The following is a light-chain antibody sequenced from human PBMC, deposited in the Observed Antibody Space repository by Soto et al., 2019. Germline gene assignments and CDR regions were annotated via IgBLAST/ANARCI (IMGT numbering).Light chain of an antibody. CDR3: CLYAGNNALV. J-gene: IGLJ3*02. CDR2: EVS. V-gene: IGLV2-23*02. CDR1: SNNVGSYNF. Sequence: QSVLTQPASVSGSRGQSITISCTGTSNNVGSYNFVSWYRQYPGKAPELIIYEVSQRPSTFFNRFSGSKSGNTASLTISGLQSDDEADYYCCLYAGNNALVFSVATQVTVL.